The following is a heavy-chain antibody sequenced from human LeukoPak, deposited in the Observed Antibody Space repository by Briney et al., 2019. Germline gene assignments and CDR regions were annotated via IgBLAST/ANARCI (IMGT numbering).Heavy chain of an antibody. D-gene: IGHD3-10*01. V-gene: IGHV1-2*02. CDR3: ASPWGRWFGELVWYFDL. Sequence: ASVKVSCKASGYTFTAYAVHWVRQAPGQGLEWMGRINPKSGGTNYAQKFQGRVTMTTDTSISTGYMELSGLTSDDTAVYYCASPWGRWFGELVWYFDLWGRGTLVTVS. CDR2: INPKSGGT. CDR1: GYTFTAYA. J-gene: IGHJ2*01.